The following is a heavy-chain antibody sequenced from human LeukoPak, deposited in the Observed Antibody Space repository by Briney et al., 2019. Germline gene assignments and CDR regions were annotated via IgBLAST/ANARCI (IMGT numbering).Heavy chain of an antibody. Sequence: PSETLSLTCTVSGGSVNSGSYYWSWIPQPPGKGLEWIGYIYYSGSTNYNPSLKSRVTILVDTSKNQFSLKLNSVTAADTAVYYCARGGFLLKYYSMDVWGQGTTVTVSS. J-gene: IGHJ6*02. V-gene: IGHV4-61*01. CDR3: ARGGFLLKYYSMDV. D-gene: IGHD2/OR15-2a*01. CDR2: IYYSGST. CDR1: GGSVNSGSYY.